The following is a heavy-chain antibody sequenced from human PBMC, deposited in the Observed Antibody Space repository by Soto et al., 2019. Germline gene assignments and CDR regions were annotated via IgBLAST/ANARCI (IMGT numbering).Heavy chain of an antibody. CDR2: MNAGNGNT. D-gene: IGHD6-25*01. Sequence: ASVKVSCKASGYTFTSYDINWVRQATGQGLEWMGWMNAGNGNTKYSQKFQGRVTITRDTSANTAYMELSSLISEDTAVYYCARDIGAGDYWGQGTLVTVSS. CDR3: ARDIGAGDY. V-gene: IGHV1-3*01. J-gene: IGHJ4*02. CDR1: GYTFTSYD.